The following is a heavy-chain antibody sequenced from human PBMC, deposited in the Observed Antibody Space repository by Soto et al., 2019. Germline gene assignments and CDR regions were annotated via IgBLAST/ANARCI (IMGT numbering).Heavy chain of an antibody. CDR3: AREWDNKSEHSSGWYDDF. D-gene: IGHD6-19*01. CDR2: ISGYSGHT. J-gene: IGHJ4*02. V-gene: IGHV1-18*01. CDR1: GYTFSNYG. Sequence: QVQLVKSGAEVKKPGASVKVSCKASGYTFSNYGISWMRQAPGQGLEWMGWISGYSGHTYYAQKFQGRVTMTTDTSTNTVYMELRSLRSDDTAVYYCAREWDNKSEHSSGWYDDFWGQGTLVTVSS.